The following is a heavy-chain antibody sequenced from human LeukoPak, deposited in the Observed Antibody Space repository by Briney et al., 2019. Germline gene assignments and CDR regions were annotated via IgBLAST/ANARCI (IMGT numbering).Heavy chain of an antibody. Sequence: PSETLSLTCTVSGSSISSYYWSWIRQPPGKGLEWIGYIYYSGSTNYNPSLKSRVTISVDTSKNQFSLKLSSVTAADTAVYYCARSGSGSYYFDYWGQGTLVTVSS. CDR1: GSSISSYY. CDR3: ARSGSGSYYFDY. CDR2: IYYSGST. D-gene: IGHD3-10*01. V-gene: IGHV4-59*01. J-gene: IGHJ4*02.